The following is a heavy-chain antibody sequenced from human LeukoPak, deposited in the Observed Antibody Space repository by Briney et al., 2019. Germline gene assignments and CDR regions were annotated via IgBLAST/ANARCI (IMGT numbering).Heavy chain of an antibody. J-gene: IGHJ5*02. CDR2: IIPIFGIA. CDR3: ARDLEVPAAMTGMSSIRFDP. CDR1: GGTFSSYA. D-gene: IGHD2-2*01. Sequence: SVKVSCKASGGTFSSYATSWVRQAPGQGLEWMGRIIPIFGIANYAQKFQGRVTITADKSTSTAYMELSSLRSEDTAVYYCARDLEVPAAMTGMSSIRFDPWGQGTLVTVSS. V-gene: IGHV1-69*04.